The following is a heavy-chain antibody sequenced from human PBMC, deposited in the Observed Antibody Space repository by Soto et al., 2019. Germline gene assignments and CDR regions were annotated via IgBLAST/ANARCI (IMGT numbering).Heavy chain of an antibody. D-gene: IGHD1-26*01. CDR2: ISSSSSYI. CDR1: GFTFSSYS. J-gene: IGHJ5*01. V-gene: IGHV3-21*01. CDR3: ASDLNRVNAGGSNWLYS. Sequence: LRLSCAASGFTFSSYSMNWVRQAPGKGLEWVSSISSSSSYIYYADSVKGRFTISRDNAKNSLYLQMNSLRAEDTAVYYCASDLNRVNAGGSNWLYSFGQGTLVPVS.